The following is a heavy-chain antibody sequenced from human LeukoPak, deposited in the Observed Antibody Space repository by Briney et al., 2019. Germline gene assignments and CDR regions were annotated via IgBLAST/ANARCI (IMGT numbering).Heavy chain of an antibody. CDR2: INPSGGST. Sequence: ASVKVSCKASGYTFTCYYMHWVRQAPGQGLEWMGIINPSGGSTSYAQKFQGRVTMTRDMSTRTVYMELSSLRSEDTAVYYCARGPRDSSGWYYYFDYWGQGTLVTVSS. D-gene: IGHD6-19*01. J-gene: IGHJ4*02. CDR1: GYTFTCYY. V-gene: IGHV1-46*01. CDR3: ARGPRDSSGWYYYFDY.